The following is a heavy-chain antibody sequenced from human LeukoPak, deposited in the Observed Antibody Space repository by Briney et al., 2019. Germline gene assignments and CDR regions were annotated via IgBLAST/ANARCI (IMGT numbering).Heavy chain of an antibody. CDR1: GFTLSSYW. D-gene: IGHD3-10*01. J-gene: IGHJ3*02. V-gene: IGHV3-7*01. CDR2: IKQDGSEK. CDR3: ARDLRAVLLWFGESAGNAFDI. Sequence: PGGSLRLSCAASGFTLSSYWMSWVRQAPGKGLEWVANIKQDGSEKYYVDSVKGRFTISRDNAKNSLYLQMNSLRAEDTAVYYCARDLRAVLLWFGESAGNAFDIWGQGTMVTVSS.